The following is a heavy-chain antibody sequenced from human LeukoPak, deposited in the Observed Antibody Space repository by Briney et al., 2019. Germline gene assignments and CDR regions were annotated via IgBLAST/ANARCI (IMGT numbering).Heavy chain of an antibody. CDR1: GGSFSGYY. CDR3: ARARRWLQLVYFDY. J-gene: IGHJ4*02. V-gene: IGHV4-34*01. Sequence: SETLSLTCAVYGGSFSGYYWSWIRQPPGKGLEWIGEINHSGSTNYNPSLKSRVTISVDTSKNQFSLKLSSVTAADTAVYYCARARRWLQLVYFDYWGQGTLVTVSS. CDR2: INHSGST. D-gene: IGHD5-24*01.